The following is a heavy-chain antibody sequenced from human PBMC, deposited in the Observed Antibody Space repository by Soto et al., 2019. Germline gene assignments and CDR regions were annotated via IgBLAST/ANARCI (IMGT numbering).Heavy chain of an antibody. CDR1: GGTFSSYA. V-gene: IGHV1-69*13. CDR3: ARDSRADDSSGYYRPFDY. CDR2: IIPIFGTA. J-gene: IGHJ4*02. D-gene: IGHD3-22*01. Sequence: ASVKVSCKASGGTFSSYAISWVRQAPGQGLEWMGGIIPIFGTANYAQKFQGRVTITADESTSTAYMELSSLRSEDTAVYYCARDSRADDSSGYYRPFDYWGQGTLVTVSS.